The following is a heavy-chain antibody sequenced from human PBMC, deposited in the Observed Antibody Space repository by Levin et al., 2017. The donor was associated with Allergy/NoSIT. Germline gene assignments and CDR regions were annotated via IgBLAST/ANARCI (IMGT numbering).Heavy chain of an antibody. CDR1: GFTFSSYS. CDR3: ARDMGVRYFDWLLFDAFDI. J-gene: IGHJ3*02. CDR2: ISSSSSYI. D-gene: IGHD3-9*01. V-gene: IGHV3-21*01. Sequence: GESLKISCAASGFTFSSYSMNWVRQAPGKGLEWVSSISSSSSYIYYADSVKGRFTISRDNAKNSLYLQMNSLRAEDTAVYYCARDMGVRYFDWLLFDAFDIWGQGTMVTVSS.